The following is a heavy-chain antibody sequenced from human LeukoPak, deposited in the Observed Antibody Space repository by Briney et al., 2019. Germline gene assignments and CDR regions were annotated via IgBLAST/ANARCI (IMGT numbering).Heavy chain of an antibody. CDR2: ISITRSYI. CDR3: ALDPQYYDILSGYYSGTQRPTGDY. Sequence: GGSLRLSCAASGFTFSSYRMKWVRQAPGKGLEWGSSISITRSYIYYADSVKGRFTISPDKAQNSLYLQMNSLRAEDTAVYYCALDPQYYDILSGYYSGTQRPTGDYWGQGTLVTVSS. D-gene: IGHD3-9*01. J-gene: IGHJ4*02. CDR1: GFTFSSYR. V-gene: IGHV3-21*01.